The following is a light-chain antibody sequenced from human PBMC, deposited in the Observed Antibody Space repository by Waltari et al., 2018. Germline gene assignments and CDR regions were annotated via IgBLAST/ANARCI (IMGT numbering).Light chain of an antibody. CDR1: SSDVGGYNY. Sequence: QSALTQPPSASGSPGQSVTISCTGTSSDVGGYNYVSWYQQYPDKAPKLMIYEVNKRPSGVPDRFSVSKSGNTASLTVSGLQAEDEADYYCSSYAGADTVVFGGGTKLTVL. J-gene: IGLJ2*01. V-gene: IGLV2-8*01. CDR2: EVN. CDR3: SSYAGADTVV.